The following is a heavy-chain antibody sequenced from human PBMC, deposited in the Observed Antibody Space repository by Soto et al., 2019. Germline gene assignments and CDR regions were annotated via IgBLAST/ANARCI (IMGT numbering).Heavy chain of an antibody. V-gene: IGHV3-48*02. D-gene: IGHD3-16*01. CDR3: ARDTSHGVTIGGLES. J-gene: IGHJ4*02. CDR1: GFSSSNYN. Sequence: LRLSCAASGFSSSNYNMNWVRQAQGKGLEWVAHITDGLTKHYADFVQGRFIISRDNAKNSLYLELTDLRDDDTAVYYCARDTSHGVTIGGLESWGQGALEAVSS. CDR2: ITDGLTK.